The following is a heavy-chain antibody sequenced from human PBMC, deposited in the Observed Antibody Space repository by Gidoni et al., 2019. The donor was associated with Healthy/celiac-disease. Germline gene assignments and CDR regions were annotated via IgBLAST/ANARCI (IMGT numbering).Heavy chain of an antibody. CDR1: GFTFSSYG. D-gene: IGHD5-12*01. CDR2: IWYDGSNK. CDR3: ATCRDGYNPFDY. V-gene: IGHV3-33*01. J-gene: IGHJ4*02. Sequence: QVQLVESGGGVVQPGRSLRLPCAASGFTFSSYGMHWVRQAPGKGLEWVAVIWYDGSNKYYADSVKGRFTISRDNSKNTLYLQMNSLRAEDTAVYYCATCRDGYNPFDYWGQGTLVTVSS.